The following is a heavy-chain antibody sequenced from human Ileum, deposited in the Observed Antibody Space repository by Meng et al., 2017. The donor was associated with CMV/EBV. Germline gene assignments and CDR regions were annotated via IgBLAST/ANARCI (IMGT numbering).Heavy chain of an antibody. CDR1: GGSIRNYY. D-gene: IGHD3-10*01. CDR3: ARNYGSGNWNFFHY. Sequence: VLQQELCPGLVKTSETLAITCYALGGSIRNYYWSWIRKPAGKGLEWIAHIYTSGTTNYNPSLKSRVTMSVDTSRNQFSLKLTSVTAADTAVYYCARNYGSGNWNFFHYWGQGTLVTVSS. J-gene: IGHJ4*02. CDR2: IYTSGTT. V-gene: IGHV4-4*07.